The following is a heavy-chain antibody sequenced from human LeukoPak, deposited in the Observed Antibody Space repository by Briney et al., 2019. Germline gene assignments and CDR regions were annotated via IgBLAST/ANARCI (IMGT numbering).Heavy chain of an antibody. CDR3: AREGSGWPFDY. CDR2: INPSGGST. D-gene: IGHD6-19*01. V-gene: IGHV1-46*03. CDR1: GYTFTSYY. Sequence: ASVKVSCKAPGYTFTSYYMHWVRQAPGQGLEWMGIINPSGGSTSYAQKFQGRVTMTRDTSTSTVYMELSSLRSEDTAVYYCAREGSGWPFDYWGQGTLVTVSS. J-gene: IGHJ4*02.